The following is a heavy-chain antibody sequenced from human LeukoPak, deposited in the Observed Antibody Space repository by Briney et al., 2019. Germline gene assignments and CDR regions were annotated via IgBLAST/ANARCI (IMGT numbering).Heavy chain of an antibody. V-gene: IGHV1-18*01. CDR2: ISAYNGNT. CDR3: ARDRGVITGTGNWFDP. CDR1: GYTFTSYG. Sequence: ASVKVSCKASGYTFTSYGISWVRQAPGQGLERVGWISAYNGNTNYAQKLQGRVTMTTDTSTSTAYMELRSLRSDDTAVYYCARDRGVITGTGNWFDPWGQGTLVTVSS. D-gene: IGHD1-7*01. J-gene: IGHJ5*02.